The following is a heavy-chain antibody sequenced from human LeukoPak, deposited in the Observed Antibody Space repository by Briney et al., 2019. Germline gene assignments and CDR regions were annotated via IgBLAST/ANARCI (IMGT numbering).Heavy chain of an antibody. CDR1: GFTFSSYS. CDR3: AREEHGSGRPFDY. D-gene: IGHD3-10*01. J-gene: IGHJ4*02. V-gene: IGHV3-21*01. Sequence: GGSLRLSCAASGFTFSSYSMNWVRQASGKGLEWVSSISSSSSYIYYADSVKGRFTISRDNAKSSLYLQMNSLRAEDTAEYYCAREEHGSGRPFDYWGQGTLVTVSS. CDR2: ISSSSSYI.